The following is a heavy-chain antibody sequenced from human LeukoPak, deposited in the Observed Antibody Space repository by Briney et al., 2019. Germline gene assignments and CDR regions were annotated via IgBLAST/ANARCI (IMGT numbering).Heavy chain of an antibody. CDR1: GGSISSSNYY. J-gene: IGHJ4*02. CDR2: IYTSEST. V-gene: IGHV4-61*02. Sequence: SETLSLTCSVSGGSISSSNYYWSWIRQPAGKGLEWIGRIYTSESTNYNPSLKSRVTISVDTSKNQFSLKLSSVTAADTAVYYCARAYYFDYWGQGTLVTVSS. CDR3: ARAYYFDY.